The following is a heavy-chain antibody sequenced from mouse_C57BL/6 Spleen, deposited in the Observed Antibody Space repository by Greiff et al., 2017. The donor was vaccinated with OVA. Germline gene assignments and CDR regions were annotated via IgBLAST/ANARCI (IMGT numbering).Heavy chain of an antibody. J-gene: IGHJ3*01. CDR2: IHPNSGST. Sequence: QVQLQQPGAELVKPGASVKLSCKASGYTFTSYWMHWVKQRPGQGLEWIGMIHPNSGSTNYNEKFKSKATLTVDKSSSTAYMQLISLTSEDSAVSYCARHCDYGGTWFAFWGQGALVAGSA. CDR3: ARHCDYGGTWFAF. V-gene: IGHV1-64*01. CDR1: GYTFTSYW. D-gene: IGHD2-4*01.